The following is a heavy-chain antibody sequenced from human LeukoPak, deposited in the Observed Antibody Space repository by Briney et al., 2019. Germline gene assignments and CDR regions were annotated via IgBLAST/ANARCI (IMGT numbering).Heavy chain of an antibody. D-gene: IGHD3-3*01. CDR1: GFTFTTYN. CDR2: ISTTSSNI. Sequence: GGSLRLSCAASGFTFTTYNMNWVRQAPGKGLEWVSYISTTSSNIYYADSVEGRFTISRDNAKNLLYLQMDSLRDEDTAVYYCSRDGGFWSAYPLDYWGQGTLVTVSS. J-gene: IGHJ4*02. V-gene: IGHV3-48*02. CDR3: SRDGGFWSAYPLDY.